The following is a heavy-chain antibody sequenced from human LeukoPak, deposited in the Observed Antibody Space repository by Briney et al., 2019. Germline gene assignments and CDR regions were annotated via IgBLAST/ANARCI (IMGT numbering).Heavy chain of an antibody. J-gene: IGHJ3*02. CDR3: ARSRGPEDAFDI. CDR2: IYTSGST. Sequence: SETLSLTCTVSGGSISSGSYYWSWIRQPAGKGLEWIGRIYTSGSTNYNPSLKSRVTISVDTSKNQFSLKLSSVTAADTAVYYCARSRGPEDAFDIWGQGTMVTVSS. V-gene: IGHV4-61*02. D-gene: IGHD1-14*01. CDR1: GGSISSGSYY.